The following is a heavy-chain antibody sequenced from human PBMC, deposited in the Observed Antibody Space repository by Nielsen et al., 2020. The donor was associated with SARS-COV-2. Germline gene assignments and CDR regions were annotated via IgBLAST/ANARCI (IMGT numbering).Heavy chain of an antibody. CDR1: GFTFSDYY. CDR3: AKDINDGYPIAGLSY. D-gene: IGHD5-24*01. J-gene: IGHJ4*02. CDR2: ISSSSSYT. Sequence: GESLKISCAASGFTFSDYYMSWIRQAPGKGLEWVSYISSSSSYTNYADSVKGRFTISRDNAKNSLYLQMNSLRAEDTALYYCAKDINDGYPIAGLSYWGQGTLVTVSS. V-gene: IGHV3-11*05.